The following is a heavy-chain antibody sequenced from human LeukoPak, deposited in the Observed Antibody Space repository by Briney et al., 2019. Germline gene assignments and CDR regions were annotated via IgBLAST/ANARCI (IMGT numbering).Heavy chain of an antibody. CDR1: GYTFTSYG. CDR3: ARVQYYYDSSGYIH. J-gene: IGHJ4*02. D-gene: IGHD3-22*01. V-gene: IGHV1-18*01. Sequence: ASVKVSCEASGYTFTSYGISWVRQAPGQGLEWMGWISAYNGNTNYAQKLQGRVTMTTDTSTSTAYMELRSLRSDDTAVYYCARVQYYYDSSGYIHWGQGTLVTVSS. CDR2: ISAYNGNT.